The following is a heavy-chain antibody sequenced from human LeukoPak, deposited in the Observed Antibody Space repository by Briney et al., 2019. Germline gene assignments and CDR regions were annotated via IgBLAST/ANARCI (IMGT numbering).Heavy chain of an antibody. V-gene: IGHV3-66*01. CDR2: IYSGGST. Sequence: GGSLRLSCAASGFTVSSNYMSWVRQAPGKGLEWVSVIYSGGSTYYADSVKGRFTISRDNSKNTLYLQMNSLRAEDTAVYYCARARGTTVTRYYYYGMDVWGQGTTVTVSS. J-gene: IGHJ6*02. D-gene: IGHD4-11*01. CDR3: ARARGTTVTRYYYYGMDV. CDR1: GFTVSSNY.